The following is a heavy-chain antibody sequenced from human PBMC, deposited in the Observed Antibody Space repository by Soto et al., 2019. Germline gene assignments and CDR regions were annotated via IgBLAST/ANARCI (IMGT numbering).Heavy chain of an antibody. V-gene: IGHV1-3*01. J-gene: IGHJ4*02. Sequence: QVQLVQSGSEVRKPGASVKISCEASGNSFTTSAIHWVRQAPGQRPEWMGWINAGNGYMKYSQTFQGRVTITRDTSASTVYMELSSLKYEDTGIYYCTRESAPWGFEHWGQGTRVTVSS. CDR3: TRESAPWGFEH. CDR1: GNSFTTSA. CDR2: INAGNGYM. D-gene: IGHD7-27*01.